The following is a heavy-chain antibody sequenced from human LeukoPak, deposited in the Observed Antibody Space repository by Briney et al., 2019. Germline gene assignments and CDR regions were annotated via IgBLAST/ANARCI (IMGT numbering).Heavy chain of an antibody. Sequence: SGTLSLTCAVSGGSISSSNWWSWVRQPPGKGLEWIGEIYHSGSTNYNPSLKSRVTISVDTSKNQFSLKLSSVTAADTAVYYCASPRYGSGWYFDYWGQGTLVTVSS. CDR3: ASPRYGSGWYFDY. CDR1: GGSISSSNW. D-gene: IGHD6-19*01. V-gene: IGHV4-4*02. CDR2: IYHSGST. J-gene: IGHJ4*02.